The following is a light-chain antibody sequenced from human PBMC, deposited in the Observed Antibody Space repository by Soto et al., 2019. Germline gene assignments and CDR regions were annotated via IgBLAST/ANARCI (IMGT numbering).Light chain of an antibody. CDR2: QVS. V-gene: IGLV2-14*01. J-gene: IGLJ1*01. Sequence: QSALTQRAAVSGSPGQSITSSCAGTSSYVCGYYYVSWYQHHPGKAPKLMIYQVSNRPSGVSNRFSGSKSGNTASLTISGLQAEDEADYYCSSYTSSNTFYVFGTG. CDR1: SSYVCGYYY. CDR3: SSYTSSNTFYV.